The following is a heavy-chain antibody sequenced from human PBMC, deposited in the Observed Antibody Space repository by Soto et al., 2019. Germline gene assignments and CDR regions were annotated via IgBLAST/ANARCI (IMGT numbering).Heavy chain of an antibody. CDR3: ASGLVEYSSSWYDY. D-gene: IGHD6-13*01. Sequence: EVQLVESGGGLVQPGGSLRLSCAASGFTFSNSWMHWVRQAPGKGLVWVSRMNSDGSSTSYADSVKGRFTISRDNAKNTLYLQMNSLRAEDTAVYYCASGLVEYSSSWYDYWGQGTLVTVSS. J-gene: IGHJ4*02. V-gene: IGHV3-74*01. CDR2: MNSDGSST. CDR1: GFTFSNSW.